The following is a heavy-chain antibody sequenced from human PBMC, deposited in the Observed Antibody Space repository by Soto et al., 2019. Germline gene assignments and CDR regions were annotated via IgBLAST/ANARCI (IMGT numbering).Heavy chain of an antibody. CDR3: ARDGTTVTTSIDY. Sequence: PGGSLRLSCAASGFTFSSYGMHWVRQAPGKGLEWVAVIWYDGSNKYYADSVKGRFTISRDNSKNTLYLQMNSLRAEDTAVYYCARDGTTVTTSIDYWGQRTLVTVSS. CDR1: GFTFSSYG. V-gene: IGHV3-33*01. CDR2: IWYDGSNK. D-gene: IGHD4-17*01. J-gene: IGHJ4*02.